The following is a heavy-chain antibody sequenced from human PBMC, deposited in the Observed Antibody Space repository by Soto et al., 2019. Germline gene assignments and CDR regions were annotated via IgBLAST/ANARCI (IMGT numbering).Heavy chain of an antibody. CDR3: ARDRWGSSGYYSYYFDY. D-gene: IGHD3-22*01. Sequence: QVQLQESGPGLVKPSQTLSLTCTVSGGSISSGGYYWSWIRQHPGKGLEWIGYIYYSGSTYYNPSLKSRVTISVDTSKNQFSLKLGSVTAADTAVYYCARDRWGSSGYYSYYFDYWGQGTLVTVSS. V-gene: IGHV4-31*03. CDR2: IYYSGST. CDR1: GGSISSGGYY. J-gene: IGHJ4*02.